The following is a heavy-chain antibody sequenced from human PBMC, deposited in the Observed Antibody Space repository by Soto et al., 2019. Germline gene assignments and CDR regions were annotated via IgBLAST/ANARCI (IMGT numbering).Heavy chain of an antibody. V-gene: IGHV1-69*13. D-gene: IGHD5-18*01. CDR3: ARGSYGYGLGIRYYYYGMDV. CDR1: GGTFSSYA. J-gene: IGHJ6*02. CDR2: IIPIFGTA. Sequence: GASVKVSCKASGGTFSSYAISWVRQAPGQGLEWMGGIIPIFGTANYAQKFQGRVTITAGESTSTAYMELSSLRSEDTAVYYCARGSYGYGLGIRYYYYGMDVWGQGTTVTVSS.